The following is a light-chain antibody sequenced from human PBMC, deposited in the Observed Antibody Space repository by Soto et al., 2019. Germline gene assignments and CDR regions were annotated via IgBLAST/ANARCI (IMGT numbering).Light chain of an antibody. V-gene: IGLV1-40*01. CDR1: SSNIGSFYD. CDR3: QSYDNSLNHVV. CDR2: GDN. J-gene: IGLJ2*01. Sequence: QSVLTQPPSVSGATGQRVTIPCTGSSSNIGSFYDVHWYQQLPGTVPKLLIYGDNNRPSGVPDRFSGSESGTAASLAITGLQAEDEADFYCQSYDNSLNHVVFGGGTQLTVL.